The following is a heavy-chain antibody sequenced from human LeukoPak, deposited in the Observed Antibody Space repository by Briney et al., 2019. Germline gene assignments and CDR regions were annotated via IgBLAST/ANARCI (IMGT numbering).Heavy chain of an antibody. D-gene: IGHD6-19*01. CDR1: GGSISSYY. CDR2: IYYSGST. V-gene: IGHV4-59*08. J-gene: IGHJ3*02. CDR3: ARHRVAALDAFDI. Sequence: SETLSLTCTVSGGSISSYYWSWIRQPPGKGLGWIGYIYYSGSTNYNPSLKSRVTISVDTSKNQFSLKLSSVTAADTAVYYCARHRVAALDAFDIWGQGTMVTVSS.